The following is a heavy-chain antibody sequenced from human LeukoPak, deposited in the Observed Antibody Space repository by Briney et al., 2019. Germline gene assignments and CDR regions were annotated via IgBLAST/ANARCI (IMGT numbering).Heavy chain of an antibody. Sequence: SETLSLTCTVSGGSISSYYWSWIRQPAGKGLEWIGRIYTSGATNYNPPLRSRVTMSVDTSKNQFSLKLSSVTAADTAVYYCARGGWELGAFTFDSWGQGTLVTVSS. J-gene: IGHJ4*02. CDR3: ARGGWELGAFTFDS. V-gene: IGHV4-4*07. D-gene: IGHD7-27*01. CDR2: IYTSGAT. CDR1: GGSISSYY.